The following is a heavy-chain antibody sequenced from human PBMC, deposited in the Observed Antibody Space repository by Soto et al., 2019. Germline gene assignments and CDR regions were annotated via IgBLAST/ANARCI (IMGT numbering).Heavy chain of an antibody. CDR2: ISGSGDVI. Sequence: GGSLRLSCAASAFKFSDYYMSWVRQAPGKGLEWVSYISGSGDVIYYADSVKGRFTISRDNDKKPVHLQMDTLRAEDTALYYCARAPDCGEGSCYRHFDLWGQGTRVTVSS. CDR3: ARAPDCGEGSCYRHFDL. V-gene: IGHV3-11*01. J-gene: IGHJ4*02. D-gene: IGHD2-15*01. CDR1: AFKFSDYY.